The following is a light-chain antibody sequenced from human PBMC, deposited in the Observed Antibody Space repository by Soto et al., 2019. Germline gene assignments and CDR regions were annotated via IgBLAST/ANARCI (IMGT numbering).Light chain of an antibody. Sequence: DIQMTQSPSSLSASVGDRVTITCRASQSIDSFLCWYQQRPGKAPTVLIYSASSLQSGVPSRFSGSGSGTDFSLTINSLQPEDSATYYCHQTSTTPPFTFGQGTKLELK. CDR3: HQTSTTPPFT. J-gene: IGKJ2*01. CDR2: SAS. CDR1: QSIDSF. V-gene: IGKV1-39*01.